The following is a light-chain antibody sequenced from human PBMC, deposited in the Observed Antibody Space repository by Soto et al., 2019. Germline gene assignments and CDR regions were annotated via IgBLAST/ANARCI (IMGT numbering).Light chain of an antibody. V-gene: IGKV1-5*01. J-gene: IGKJ1*01. CDR3: QQYNSYS. CDR1: QSISNR. Sequence: DIQMTQSPSTLSAYVGDGVTITCRASQSISNRLAWYQQRPGKAPKYLIYDASTLDSGAPSRFSGSGSGTEFTLSISSLQPDDFATYYCQQYNSYSFGQGTKVDIK. CDR2: DAS.